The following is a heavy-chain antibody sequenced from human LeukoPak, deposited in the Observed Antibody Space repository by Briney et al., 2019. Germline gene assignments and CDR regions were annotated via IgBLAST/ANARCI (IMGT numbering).Heavy chain of an antibody. CDR2: IKQDGSEK. CDR3: ARVRFGRTKYGDLKPPIYFDY. V-gene: IGHV3-7*01. CDR1: GFTFSSYW. D-gene: IGHD4-17*01. J-gene: IGHJ4*02. Sequence: GSLRLSCAASGFTFSSYWMSWVRQAPGKGLEWVANIKQDGSEKYYVDSVKGRFTISRDNAKNSLYLQMNSLRAEDTAVYYCARVRFGRTKYGDLKPPIYFDYWGQGTLVTVSS.